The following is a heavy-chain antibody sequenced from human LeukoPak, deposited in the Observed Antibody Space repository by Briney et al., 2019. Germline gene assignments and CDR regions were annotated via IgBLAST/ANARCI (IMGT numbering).Heavy chain of an antibody. D-gene: IGHD3-22*01. CDR2: ISAYNGNT. V-gene: IGHV1-18*01. CDR1: GGTFSSYA. Sequence: GASVKVSCKASGGTFSSYAISWVRQAPGQGLEGMGWISAYNGNTNYAQKLQGRVTMTTDTSTSTAYMELRSLRSDDTAVYYCAREVYYDSSGYYSLDYWGQGTLVTVSS. J-gene: IGHJ4*02. CDR3: AREVYYDSSGYYSLDY.